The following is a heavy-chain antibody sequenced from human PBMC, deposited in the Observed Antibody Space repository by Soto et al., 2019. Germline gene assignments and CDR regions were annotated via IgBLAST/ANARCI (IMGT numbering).Heavy chain of an antibody. CDR2: INPNSGGT. J-gene: IGHJ4*02. CDR1: GYTFTGYY. Sequence: ASVKVSCKASGYTFTGYYMHWVRQAPGQGLEWMGWINPNSGGTNYPQKFQGWVTMTRDTSISTAYMELSRLRSDDTAVYYCARGSPYGSGNEDFDYWGQGTLVTVSS. CDR3: ARGSPYGSGNEDFDY. V-gene: IGHV1-2*04. D-gene: IGHD3-10*01.